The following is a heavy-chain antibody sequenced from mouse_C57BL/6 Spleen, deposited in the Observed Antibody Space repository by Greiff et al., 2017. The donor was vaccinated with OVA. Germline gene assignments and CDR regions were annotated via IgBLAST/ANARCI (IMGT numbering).Heavy chain of an antibody. D-gene: IGHD3-2*02. CDR3: ARSAQATLDY. CDR2: IYPGDGDT. Sequence: VQGVESGAELVKPGASVKISCKASGYAFSSYWMNWVKQRPGKGLEWIGQIYPGDGDTNYNGKFKGKATLTADKSSSTAYMQLSSLTSEDSAVYFCARSAQATLDYWGQGTTLTVSS. J-gene: IGHJ2*01. CDR1: GYAFSSYW. V-gene: IGHV1-80*01.